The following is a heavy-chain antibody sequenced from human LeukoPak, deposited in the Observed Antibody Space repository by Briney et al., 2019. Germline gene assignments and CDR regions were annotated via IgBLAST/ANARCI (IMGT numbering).Heavy chain of an antibody. J-gene: IGHJ4*02. D-gene: IGHD6-13*01. Sequence: GGSLRLSCAASGFTFSSYAMHWVRQAPGKGLEWVAVISYDGSNKYYADSVKGRFTISRDNSKNTLYLQMNSLRAEDTAVYYCARVLAAAGQYYFDYWGQGTLVTVSS. CDR2: ISYDGSNK. CDR1: GFTFSSYA. CDR3: ARVLAAAGQYYFDY. V-gene: IGHV3-30-3*01.